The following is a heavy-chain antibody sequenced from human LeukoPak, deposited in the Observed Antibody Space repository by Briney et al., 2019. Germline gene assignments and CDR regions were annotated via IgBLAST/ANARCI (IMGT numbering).Heavy chain of an antibody. CDR1: GFTISTYW. V-gene: IGHV3-7*01. CDR2: IKEDGSEK. CDR3: ARDSSGYQ. J-gene: IGHJ4*02. D-gene: IGHD3-22*01. Sequence: SGGSLRLSCAASGFTISTYWMSWVRQAPGKGLEWVANIKEDGSEKYYGDSVKGRFTISRDNARNSLYLQMNSLRAEDTDVYYCARDSSGYQWGQGTLVTVSS.